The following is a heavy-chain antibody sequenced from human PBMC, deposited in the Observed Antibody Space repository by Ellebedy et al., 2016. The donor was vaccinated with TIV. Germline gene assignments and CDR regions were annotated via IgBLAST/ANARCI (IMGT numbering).Heavy chain of an antibody. CDR1: GFTFSSYS. CDR2: ISSSTI. J-gene: IGHJ4*02. Sequence: GESLKISXAASGFTFSSYSMNWVRQAPGKGLEWVSYISSSTIYYADSVKGRFTISRDNAKNSLYLQMNSLRAEDTAVYYCARDLSGSGSVIWGQGTLVTVSS. CDR3: ARDLSGSGSVI. V-gene: IGHV3-48*04. D-gene: IGHD3-10*01.